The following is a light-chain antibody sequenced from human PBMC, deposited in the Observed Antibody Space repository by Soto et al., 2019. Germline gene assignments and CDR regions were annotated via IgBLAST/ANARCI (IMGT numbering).Light chain of an antibody. CDR2: AAS. J-gene: IGKJ1*01. V-gene: IGKV1-6*01. CDR1: QGIGND. Sequence: AIQMTQSPSSLSASVGDRVTITCRASQGIGNDLGWYQQKSGKAPKLLIYAASNLQGGVPSRFSGSGSGTDFTLTISGLQPEDVATYYCLQDYTYPLTFGQGTKVEIK. CDR3: LQDYTYPLT.